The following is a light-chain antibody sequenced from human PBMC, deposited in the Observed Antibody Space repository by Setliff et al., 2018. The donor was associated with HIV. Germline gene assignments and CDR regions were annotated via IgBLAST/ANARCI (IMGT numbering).Light chain of an antibody. CDR3: AAWDDGLNGYV. Sequence: QSVLTQPPSASGTPGHRVTISCSGSTSNIGSNTVAWYQHLPGTAPKLLIFRNVQRPSGVPDRFSASKSGTSASLAISGLQSEDEADYYCAAWDDGLNGYVFGTGTKVTVL. CDR2: RNV. CDR1: TSNIGSNT. J-gene: IGLJ1*01. V-gene: IGLV1-44*01.